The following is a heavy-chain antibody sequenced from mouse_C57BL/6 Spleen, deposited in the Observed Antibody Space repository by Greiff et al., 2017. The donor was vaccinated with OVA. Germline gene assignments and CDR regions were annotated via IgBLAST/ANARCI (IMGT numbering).Heavy chain of an antibody. CDR1: GYTFTSYW. J-gene: IGHJ3*01. CDR3: AREADSSGYPFAY. D-gene: IGHD3-2*02. CDR2: IDPSDSET. Sequence: QVQLKQPGAELVRPGSSVKLSCKASGYTFTSYWMHWVKQRPIQGLEWIGNIDPSDSETHYNQKFKDKATLTVDKSSSTAYMQLSSLTSEDSAVYYCAREADSSGYPFAYWGQGTLVTVSA. V-gene: IGHV1-52*01.